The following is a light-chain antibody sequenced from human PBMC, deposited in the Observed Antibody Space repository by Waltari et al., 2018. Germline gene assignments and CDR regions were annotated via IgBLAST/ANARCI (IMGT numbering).Light chain of an antibody. J-gene: IGLJ3*02. V-gene: IGLV2-14*01. Sequence: QSALTQPASVSGSPGQSITISCTGTGSDIGGYHSSAWYQQHPGKAPKLIIYEGSERPSGVSNRFSGSKSGNTASLTISGLQAEDEADFYCSSYTRRATRVFGGGTKLTVL. CDR2: EGS. CDR1: GSDIGGYHS. CDR3: SSYTRRATRV.